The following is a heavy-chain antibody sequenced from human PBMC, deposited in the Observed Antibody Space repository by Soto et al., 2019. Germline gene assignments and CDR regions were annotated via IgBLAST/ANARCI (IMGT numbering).Heavy chain of an antibody. J-gene: IGHJ4*02. V-gene: IGHV1-8*01. CDR2: MNPNSGNT. CDR1: GYTFTSYD. Sequence: QVQLVQSGAEVKKPGASVKVSCKASGYTFTSYDINWVRQATGQGLEWMGWMNPNSGNTGYAQKFQGRVTMTRDTSQSTAYMGLCSLGSEVTAVYYCARGDFWSGYPIDYWGQGTLVTVSS. D-gene: IGHD3-3*01. CDR3: ARGDFWSGYPIDY.